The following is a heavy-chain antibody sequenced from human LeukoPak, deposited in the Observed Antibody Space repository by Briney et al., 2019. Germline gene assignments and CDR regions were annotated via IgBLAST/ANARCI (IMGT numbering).Heavy chain of an antibody. CDR1: GFNFNNYG. J-gene: IGHJ4*02. V-gene: IGHV3-30*18. CDR3: AKDRAYGDFFLDY. D-gene: IGHD4-17*01. CDR2: ISYDGSNK. Sequence: PGGSLRLSWAASGFNFNNYGMHWVRQAPGKGLEWVAVISYDGSNKYYADSVKGRFTISRDNSKNTLYLQMNSLRAEDTAVYYCAKDRAYGDFFLDYWGQGTLVTVSS.